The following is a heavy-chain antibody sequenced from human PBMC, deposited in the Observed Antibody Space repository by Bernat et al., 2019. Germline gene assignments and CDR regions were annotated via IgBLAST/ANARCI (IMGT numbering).Heavy chain of an antibody. J-gene: IGHJ3*02. CDR3: ATVLEWLSTFDAFDI. Sequence: QVQLVQSGAEVKKPGASVKVSCKASGYTFTSYYMHWVRQAPGQGLEWMGIINPSGGSTSYAQKFQGRVTMTEDTSTDTAYMELSSLRSEDTAVYYCATVLEWLSTFDAFDIWGQGTMVTVSS. CDR2: INPSGGST. V-gene: IGHV1-46*01. CDR1: GYTFTSYY. D-gene: IGHD3-3*01.